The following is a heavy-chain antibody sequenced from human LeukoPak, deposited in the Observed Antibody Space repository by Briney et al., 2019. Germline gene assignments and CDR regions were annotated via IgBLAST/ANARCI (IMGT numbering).Heavy chain of an antibody. CDR2: IIPILGIA. CDR1: GGTFSSYA. CDR3: ARWDGSSRYFDY. D-gene: IGHD3-10*01. Sequence: SVKVSCKASGGTFSSYAISWVRQAPGQGLGWMGRIIPILGIANYAQKFQGRVTITADKSTSTAYMELSSLRSEDTAVYYCARWDGSSRYFDYWGQGTLVTVSS. J-gene: IGHJ4*02. V-gene: IGHV1-69*04.